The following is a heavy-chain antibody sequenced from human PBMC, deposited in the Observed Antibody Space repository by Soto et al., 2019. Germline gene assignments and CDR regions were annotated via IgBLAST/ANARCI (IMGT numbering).Heavy chain of an antibody. CDR1: GLTVSSNY. CDR3: AREVGHGWFDP. Sequence: EVQLVESGGGLVQPGGSLRLSCAASGLTVSSNYMSWVRRAPGKGLEWVSVIYSGGSTYYADSVKGRFTISRHNSKNTLYLQMNSLRAEDTAVYYCAREVGHGWFDPWGQGTLVTVSS. J-gene: IGHJ5*02. CDR2: IYSGGST. V-gene: IGHV3-53*04.